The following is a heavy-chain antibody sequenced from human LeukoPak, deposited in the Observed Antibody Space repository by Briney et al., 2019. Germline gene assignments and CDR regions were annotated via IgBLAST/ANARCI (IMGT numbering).Heavy chain of an antibody. Sequence: GGSLRLSCAASGFTFSSYAMSWVRQAPGKGLEWVSAISGSGGSTYYADSVKGRFTISRDNSKNTPYLQMNSLRAEDTAVYYCAKKEGTMIVVVSGGPFDYWGQGTLVTVSS. CDR3: AKKEGTMIVVVSGGPFDY. J-gene: IGHJ4*02. CDR2: ISGSGGST. D-gene: IGHD3-22*01. CDR1: GFTFSSYA. V-gene: IGHV3-23*01.